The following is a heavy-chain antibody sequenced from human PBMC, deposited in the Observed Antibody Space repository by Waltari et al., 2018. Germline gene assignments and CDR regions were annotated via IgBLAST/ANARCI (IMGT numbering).Heavy chain of an antibody. CDR2: FIPSFGTA. J-gene: IGHJ4*02. CDR3: AGEGDYSSSWNY. CDR1: GGTFSSYA. Sequence: QVQLVQSGAEVKKPGSSVKVSCKASGGTFSSYAISWVRQAPGQGLRWMGGFIPSFGTANYAQKCQARVTITADESTSTAYMELSSLRSEDTAVYYCAGEGDYSSSWNYWGQGTLVTVSS. D-gene: IGHD6-13*01. V-gene: IGHV1-69*12.